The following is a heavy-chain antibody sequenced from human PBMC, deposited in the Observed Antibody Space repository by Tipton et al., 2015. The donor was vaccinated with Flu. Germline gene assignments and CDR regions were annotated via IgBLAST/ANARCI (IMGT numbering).Heavy chain of an antibody. CDR2: IYNSGST. V-gene: IGHV4-59*11. CDR1: GGSMSGQY. Sequence: TLSLTCYVSGGSMSGQYWSWIRQPPGKGLEWIGYIYNSGSTDFNPSLKSRVTISLDTAKNQFSLKLSSVTAADTAVYYCARAGSYYCLDYWGQGTLVTVSS. J-gene: IGHJ4*02. CDR3: ARAGSYYCLDY. D-gene: IGHD1-26*01.